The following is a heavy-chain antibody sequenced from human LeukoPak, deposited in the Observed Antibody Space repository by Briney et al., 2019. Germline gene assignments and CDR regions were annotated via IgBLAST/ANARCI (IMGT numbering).Heavy chain of an antibody. Sequence: GESLKISCKGSGYRFTSYWISWVRQMPGKGLEWMGIIYPGDSDTRYSPSFQGQVTISADKSISTAYLQWSSLKASDTAMYYCYNFWSGIGRGYFHYWGQGTLVTVSS. V-gene: IGHV5-51*01. J-gene: IGHJ4*02. D-gene: IGHD3-3*01. CDR3: YNFWSGIGRGYFHY. CDR2: IYPGDSDT. CDR1: GYRFTSYW.